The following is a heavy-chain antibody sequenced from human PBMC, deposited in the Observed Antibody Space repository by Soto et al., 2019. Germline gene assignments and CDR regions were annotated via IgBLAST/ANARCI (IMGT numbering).Heavy chain of an antibody. CDR1: GYTFTNYG. J-gene: IGHJ4*02. V-gene: IGHV1-18*01. CDR3: APHTLDTGMPSGY. Sequence: QVQLVQSGAEVRESGASVKVSCKASGYTFTNYGVSLVRQAPGQGLEWMGWIGGYKGNTNYAQKLQGRVTLTTDTSTSTAYMELRSLRSDDTAVYYCAPHTLDTGMPSGYWGQGTLVTVSS. D-gene: IGHD5-18*01. CDR2: IGGYKGNT.